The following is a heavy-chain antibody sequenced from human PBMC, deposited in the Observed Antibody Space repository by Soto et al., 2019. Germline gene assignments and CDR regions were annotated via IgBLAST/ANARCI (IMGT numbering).Heavy chain of an antibody. V-gene: IGHV1-69*01. CDR2: LISIFGTS. D-gene: IGHD3-22*01. J-gene: IGHJ5*02. Sequence: QVQLVQSGAEVKKPASAVKVSCKASGGTFSDSGISWVRQAPGQGLAWMGGLISIFGTSNYAQKFQGRVTITADETTSNAYMELSSMQSEDTSVYDSARGWDHYDSSGLLTWVDPWGQGTLVTVSS. CDR1: GGTFSDSG. CDR3: ARGWDHYDSSGLLTWVDP.